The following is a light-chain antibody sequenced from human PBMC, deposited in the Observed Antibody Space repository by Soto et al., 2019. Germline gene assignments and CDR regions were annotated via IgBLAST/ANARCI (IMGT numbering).Light chain of an antibody. CDR3: QHTYRTPFT. Sequence: DIQMTQSPSPLSASVGDRVTITCRSSQSISSYVNWYQQKPGIAPRLLIFAASNLQTGVPSRFSGSGSGTDFTLTIRSLQPEDFGTYFCQHTYRTPFTFGPGTKVDI. CDR2: AAS. CDR1: QSISSY. V-gene: IGKV1-39*01. J-gene: IGKJ3*01.